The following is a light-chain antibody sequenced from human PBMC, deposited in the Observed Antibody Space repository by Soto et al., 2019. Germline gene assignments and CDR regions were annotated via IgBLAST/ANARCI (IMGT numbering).Light chain of an antibody. CDR2: GNS. V-gene: IGLV1-40*01. J-gene: IGLJ2*01. CDR3: QSYDSSLSAL. Sequence: QSVLTQPPSVSGAPGQRVTISCTGSSSNIGAGYDVHWYQQLPGTAPKLLIYGNSNPPSGVPDRFSGSKSGTSAPLAITGLQAEDEADYYCQSYDSSLSALFGGGTKLTVL. CDR1: SSNIGAGYD.